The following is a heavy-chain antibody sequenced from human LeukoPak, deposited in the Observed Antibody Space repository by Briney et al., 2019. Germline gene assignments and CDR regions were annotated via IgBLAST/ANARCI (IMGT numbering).Heavy chain of an antibody. V-gene: IGHV1-8*01. CDR2: MNPNSVNT. D-gene: IGHD1-26*01. CDR1: GYTFTNYD. CDR3: ARGRVGATSAVDH. J-gene: IGHJ4*02. Sequence: ASVKVSCKASGYTFTNYDIHWVRRATGQGLGWMGWMNPNSVNTAYAQKFQGRVTMTRNTSISTAYMELSSLRSEDTAVYYCARGRVGATSAVDHWGQGTLVTVSS.